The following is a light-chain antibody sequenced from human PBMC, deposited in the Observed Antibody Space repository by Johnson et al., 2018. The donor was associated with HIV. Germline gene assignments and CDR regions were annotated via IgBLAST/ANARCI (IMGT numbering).Light chain of an antibody. J-gene: IGLJ1*01. CDR2: DNN. CDR3: GTWDSRLSAYV. Sequence: TQPPSVSAAPGQKVTISCSGSSSNLGNNYVSWYQQLPGTAPKLLIYDNNKRPSGIPDRFSGSKSGTSATMGITGLQTGDEADYYCGTWDSRLSAYVFGTGTKVTVL. CDR1: SSNLGNNY. V-gene: IGLV1-51*01.